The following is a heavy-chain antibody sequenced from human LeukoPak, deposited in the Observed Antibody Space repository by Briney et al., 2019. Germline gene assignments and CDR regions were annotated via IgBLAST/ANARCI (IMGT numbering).Heavy chain of an antibody. Sequence: PSETLSLTCAVYGGSFSGYYWSWIRQPPGKGLEWIGEINHSGSTNYNPSLKSRVTISVDTSKNQFSLKLSSVTAADTAVYYCARGGGYVTMVGGPHGGGYFDYGGRGPLVTVP. CDR3: ARGGGYVTMVGGPHGGGYFDY. CDR2: INHSGST. J-gene: IGHJ4*02. CDR1: GGSFSGYY. V-gene: IGHV4-34*01. D-gene: IGHD3-10*01.